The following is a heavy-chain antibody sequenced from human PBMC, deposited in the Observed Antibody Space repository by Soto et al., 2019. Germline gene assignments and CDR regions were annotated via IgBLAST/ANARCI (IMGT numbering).Heavy chain of an antibody. Sequence: QVQLQESGPGLVKPSETLSLTCTVSGGSISGSYWSWIRQPPGKGLEWIGYIYSRGSTNYNPSLHSRVTISVATSTNQFSLTLNSVSAAETAVYYCAKVGQKWFDTWGQGTLVTVSS. J-gene: IGHJ5*02. CDR3: AKVGQKWFDT. V-gene: IGHV4-59*01. D-gene: IGHD3-3*01. CDR2: IYSRGST. CDR1: GGSISGSY.